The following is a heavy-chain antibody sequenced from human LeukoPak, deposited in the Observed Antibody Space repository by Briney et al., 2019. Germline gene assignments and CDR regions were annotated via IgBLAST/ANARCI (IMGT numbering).Heavy chain of an antibody. CDR1: GGTFSSYA. CDR2: IIPILGIA. V-gene: IGHV1-69*04. Sequence: ASVKVSCKASGGTFSSYAISWVRQAPGQGLEWMGRIIPILGIANYAQKFQGRVTITADKSTSTAYMELSSLRSEDTAVYYCAVVVVIARSYYYYMDVWGKGTTVTVSS. CDR3: AVVVVIARSYYYYMDV. D-gene: IGHD2-21*01. J-gene: IGHJ6*03.